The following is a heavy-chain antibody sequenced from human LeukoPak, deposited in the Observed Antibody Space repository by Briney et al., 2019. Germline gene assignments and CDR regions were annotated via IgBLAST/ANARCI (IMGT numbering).Heavy chain of an antibody. V-gene: IGHV4-30-2*01. J-gene: IGHJ1*01. D-gene: IGHD3-16*01. CDR2: IYHSGST. Sequence: SETLSLTCTVSGGSISSGGYYWSWIRQPPGKGLEWIGYIYHSGSTYYNPSLKSRVTISVDRSKNQFSLKLSSVTAADTAVYYCASFRRHTRLGDFQHWGQGTLVTVSS. CDR1: GGSISSGGYY. CDR3: ASFRRHTRLGDFQH.